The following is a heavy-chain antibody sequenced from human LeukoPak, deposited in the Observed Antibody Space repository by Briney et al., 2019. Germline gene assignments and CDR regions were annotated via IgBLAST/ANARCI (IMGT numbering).Heavy chain of an antibody. V-gene: IGHV4-39*01. CDR2: IYYSGST. CDR1: GGSISNSYYY. Sequence: SSETLSLTCTVSGGSISNSYYYWGWTRQPPGEALEWIGSIYYSGSTYYNPSLKSRVTISVDTSKNQFSLKLSSVTAADTAVYYCARNSVWWGQGTLVTVSS. J-gene: IGHJ4*02. D-gene: IGHD2-21*01. CDR3: ARNSVW.